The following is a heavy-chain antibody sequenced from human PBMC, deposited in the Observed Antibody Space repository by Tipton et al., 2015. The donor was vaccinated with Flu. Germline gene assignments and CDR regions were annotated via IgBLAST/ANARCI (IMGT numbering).Heavy chain of an antibody. Sequence: LRLSCTVSGGSISDYYWSWIRQPPGKGLVWIAYSSGSSGHTNYNPSLKSRGTISVDTSKNHFSLKLTSASAADTAVYYCAKSGSYLEYLQHWGQGTLVTVSS. CDR2: SSGSSGHT. CDR1: GGSISDYY. V-gene: IGHV4-59*12. D-gene: IGHD1-26*01. CDR3: AKSGSYLEYLQH. J-gene: IGHJ1*01.